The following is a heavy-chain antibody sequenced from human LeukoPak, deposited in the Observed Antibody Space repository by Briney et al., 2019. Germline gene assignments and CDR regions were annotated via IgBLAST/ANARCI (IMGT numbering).Heavy chain of an antibody. CDR3: ARDLHAYYYDSSGYWPEYNWFDP. CDR2: IYYSGST. CDR1: GGSISSSSYY. Sequence: SETLSLTCTVSGGSISSSSYYWGWIRQPPGKGLEWIGSIYYSGSTYYNPSLKSRVTISVDTSKNQFSLKLSSVTAADTAVYYCARDLHAYYYDSSGYWPEYNWFDPWGQGTLVTVSS. D-gene: IGHD3-22*01. V-gene: IGHV4-39*07. J-gene: IGHJ5*02.